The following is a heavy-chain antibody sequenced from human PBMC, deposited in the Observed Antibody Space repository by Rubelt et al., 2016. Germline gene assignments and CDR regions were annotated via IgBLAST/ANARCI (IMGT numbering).Heavy chain of an antibody. Sequence: QVQLVQSGAEVKKPGSSVKVSCKASGGTFSSYAISWVRQAPGQGLEWMGIINPSGGSTSYAQKFQVRVTMTRDTSTSTVYMELSSLRSEDTAVYYCARAENGYYSLSDYWGQGTLVTVSS. CDR1: GGTFSSYA. J-gene: IGHJ4*02. V-gene: IGHV1-46*01. D-gene: IGHD3-3*01. CDR2: INPSGGST. CDR3: ARAENGYYSLSDY.